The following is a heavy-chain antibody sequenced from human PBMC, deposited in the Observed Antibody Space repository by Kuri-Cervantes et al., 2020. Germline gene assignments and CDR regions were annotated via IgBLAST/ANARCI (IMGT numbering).Heavy chain of an antibody. Sequence: ASVKVSCKASGYTFTSYGISWVRQAPGQGLEWMGWISAYNGNTNYAQKLQGRFTMTTDTSTSTAYMELRSLRSDDTAVYYCARVPHYYDFWSGRPVGYGMDVWGQGTTVTVSS. D-gene: IGHD3-3*01. CDR3: ARVPHYYDFWSGRPVGYGMDV. CDR1: GYTFTSYG. V-gene: IGHV1-18*01. J-gene: IGHJ6*02. CDR2: ISAYNGNT.